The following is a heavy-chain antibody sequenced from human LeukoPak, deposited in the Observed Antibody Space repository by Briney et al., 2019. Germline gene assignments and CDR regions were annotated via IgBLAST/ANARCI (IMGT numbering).Heavy chain of an antibody. CDR1: GGSFSGYY. Sequence: PSETLSLTCAVYGGSFSGYYWSWIRQPPGKGLEWIGYIYYSGSTNYNPSLKSRVTISVDTSKNQFSLKLSFVTAADTAVYYCARALTQYCSSTSCYFWFDPWGQGTLVTVSS. V-gene: IGHV4-59*01. D-gene: IGHD2-2*01. CDR2: IYYSGST. CDR3: ARALTQYCSSTSCYFWFDP. J-gene: IGHJ5*02.